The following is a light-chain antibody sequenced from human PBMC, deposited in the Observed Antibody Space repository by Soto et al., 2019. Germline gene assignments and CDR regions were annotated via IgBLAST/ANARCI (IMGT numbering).Light chain of an antibody. J-gene: IGKJ4*01. Sequence: DIQMTQSPSSVSASVGDRVTITCRASQGISSWLGWYQQKPGKAPKLLIYAASSLQSGGPSRFSGSVSGTDFTLTIRSLQPEDFATDYCQQANSFPFTFGGGTKVEIK. CDR1: QGISSW. CDR3: QQANSFPFT. V-gene: IGKV1D-12*01. CDR2: AAS.